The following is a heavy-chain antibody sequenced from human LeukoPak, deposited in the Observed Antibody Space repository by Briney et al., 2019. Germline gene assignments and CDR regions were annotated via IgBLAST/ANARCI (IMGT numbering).Heavy chain of an antibody. CDR2: LYNAGST. V-gene: IGHV3-53*01. CDR1: GFIVSNNY. CDR3: AREPGTDYRKYYFDY. J-gene: IGHJ4*02. D-gene: IGHD3/OR15-3a*01. Sequence: GGSLRLSCVASGFIVSNNYMSWVRQAPGKGLEWVSVLYNAGSTYYADSVKGRFTISRDNSKNTLYLQMDSLRAEDTAVYYCAREPGTDYRKYYFDYWGQGTLVTVSS.